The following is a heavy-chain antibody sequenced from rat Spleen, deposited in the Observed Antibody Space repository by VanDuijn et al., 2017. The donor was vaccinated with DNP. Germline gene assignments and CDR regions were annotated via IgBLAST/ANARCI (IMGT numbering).Heavy chain of an antibody. J-gene: IGHJ4*01. CDR1: GFTFSDYY. V-gene: IGHV5-20*01. D-gene: IGHD1-12*02. Sequence: EVQLVESGGGLVQAGRSLKLSCAASGFTFSDYYLAWVRQTPTKGLEWVSSITYDGGTTYYRDSVKGRFTISRDNTNSTLYLQMDSLRSEDTATYYCARVGDLHDGGDGDVLDAWGQGTSVTVSS. CDR2: ITYDGGTT. CDR3: ARVGDLHDGGDGDVLDA.